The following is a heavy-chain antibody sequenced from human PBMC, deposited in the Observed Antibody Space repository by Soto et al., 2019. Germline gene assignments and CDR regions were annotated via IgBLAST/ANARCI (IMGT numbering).Heavy chain of an antibody. CDR1: CYSFTRYG. CDR3: ARDTKILWFGEFPNYYYYGMDF. CDR2: ISAYNGNT. J-gene: IGHJ6*02. V-gene: IGHV1-18*04. D-gene: IGHD3-10*01. Sequence: APVEGCRKTSCYSFTRYGISRVRQGPGKGPEGMGWISAYNGNTNYAQKLQGRVTMTTDTSTSTAYMELRSLRSDDTAVYYCARDTKILWFGEFPNYYYYGMDFWGQGTTVTVSS.